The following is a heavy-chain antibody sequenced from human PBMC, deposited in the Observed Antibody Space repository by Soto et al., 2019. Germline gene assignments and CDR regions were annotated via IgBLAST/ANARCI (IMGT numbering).Heavy chain of an antibody. CDR1: GFSLSTNGVG. CDR3: AHSRPPTLDV. J-gene: IGHJ6*02. V-gene: IGHV2-5*02. D-gene: IGHD6-6*01. CDR2: IYWDDDK. Sequence: QITLKESGPTLVKPTQTLTLTCTFSGFSLSTNGVGVGWIRQPPGKALEWLALIYWDDDKRYSPSLRSRLTITQHTPKHHVVLTMTNMDPADTATYYCAHSRPPTLDVWGQGTTVTVSS.